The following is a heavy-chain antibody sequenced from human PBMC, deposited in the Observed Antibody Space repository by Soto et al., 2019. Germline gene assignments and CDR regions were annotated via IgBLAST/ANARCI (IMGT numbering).Heavy chain of an antibody. V-gene: IGHV3-21*06. J-gene: IGHJ5*01. CDR3: ARDLMPNDRGLGDLAS. Sequence: EVRLVESGGGLVKPGGSLRLSCAASGFTFNKYSMNWVRQAPGKGLEWVSSITSKTGDQYYADSVKGRFIISRDNTKNSLSLQVTNLRDEDTAVYYCARDLMPNDRGLGDLASWGQGTLATVSS. CDR1: GFTFNKYS. CDR2: ITSKTGDQ. D-gene: IGHD3-22*01.